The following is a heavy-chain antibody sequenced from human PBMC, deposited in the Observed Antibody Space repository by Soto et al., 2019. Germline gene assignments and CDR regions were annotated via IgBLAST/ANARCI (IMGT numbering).Heavy chain of an antibody. CDR1: GGSISSGGYY. V-gene: IGHV4-31*03. J-gene: IGHJ5*02. Sequence: TSETLSLTCTVSGGSISSGGYYWSWIRQHPGKGLEWIGYIYYSGSTYYNPSLKSRVTISVDTSKNQFSLKLSSVTAADTAVYYCARGNRNYDYANWFDPWGQGTLVTVSS. CDR3: ARGNRNYDYANWFDP. D-gene: IGHD1-7*01. CDR2: IYYSGST.